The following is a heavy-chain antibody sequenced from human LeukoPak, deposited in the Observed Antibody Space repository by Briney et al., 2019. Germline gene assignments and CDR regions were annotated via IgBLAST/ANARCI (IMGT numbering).Heavy chain of an antibody. CDR1: GGSISSYY. V-gene: IGHV4-59*01. D-gene: IGHD3-9*01. CDR3: AREYYDILTGYYQFDY. Sequence: SETLSLTCTVSGGSISSYYWSWIRQPPGKGLEWIGYIYYSGSTNYNPSLKSRVTISVDTSKNQFSLKLSSVTAADTAVYYCAREYYDILTGYYQFDYWGQGTLVTVSS. CDR2: IYYSGST. J-gene: IGHJ4*02.